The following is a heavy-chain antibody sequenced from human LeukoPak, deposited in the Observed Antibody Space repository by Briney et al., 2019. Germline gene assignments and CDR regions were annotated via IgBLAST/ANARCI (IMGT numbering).Heavy chain of an antibody. J-gene: IGHJ4*02. CDR1: GGSITSTNW. V-gene: IGHV4-4*02. CDR2: ASLSGLT. Sequence: SETLSLTCGVSGGSITSTNWWSWVRQPPGQGLEWIGEASLSGLTNYNPSLSSRIIMALDTSQNHLSLHLTSVTAADTAVYYCSRENGAFSPFGYWGQGYLVTVLS. CDR3: SRENGAFSPFGY. D-gene: IGHD2-8*01.